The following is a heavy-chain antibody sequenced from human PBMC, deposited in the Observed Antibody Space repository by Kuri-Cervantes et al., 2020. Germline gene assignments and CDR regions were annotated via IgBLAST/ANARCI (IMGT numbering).Heavy chain of an antibody. CDR1: GFTFSSYG. Sequence: GESLKISCAASGFTFSSYGMHWVRQAPGKGLEWVAVIWYDGSNKYYADSVKGRFTISRDNSKNTLYLQMNSLRAEDTAVYYCAKDPRTNNWFDPWGQGTLVTVSS. J-gene: IGHJ5*02. D-gene: IGHD1-14*01. V-gene: IGHV3-33*06. CDR3: AKDPRTNNWFDP. CDR2: IWYDGSNK.